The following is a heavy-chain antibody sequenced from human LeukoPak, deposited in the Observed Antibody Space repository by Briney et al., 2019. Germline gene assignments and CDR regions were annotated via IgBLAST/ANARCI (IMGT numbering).Heavy chain of an antibody. D-gene: IGHD2-21*02. CDR3: ARRGSPGGDSLGWFDP. V-gene: IGHV5-51*01. J-gene: IGHJ5*02. CDR2: IYPGDSDT. Sequence: GESLKISCKGSGYSFTSYWIGWVRQMPEKGLEWMRIIYPGDSDTRYSPSFQGQVTISADKSISTAYLQWSSLKASGTAIYYCARRGSPGGDSLGWFDPWGQGTLVTVSS. CDR1: GYSFTSYW.